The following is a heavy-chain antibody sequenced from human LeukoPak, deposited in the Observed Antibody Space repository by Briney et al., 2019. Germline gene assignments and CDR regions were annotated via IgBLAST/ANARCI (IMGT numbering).Heavy chain of an antibody. CDR2: INHSGST. J-gene: IGHJ4*02. V-gene: IGHV4-34*01. D-gene: IGHD4-11*01. Sequence: SETLSLTCAVYGGSFSGYYWSWIRLPPGKGLEWIGEINHSGSTNYNPSLKSRVTISVDTSKNQFSLKLSSVTAADTAVYYCAREWFTAVTSSYNDYWGQGTLVTVSS. CDR1: GGSFSGYY. CDR3: AREWFTAVTSSYNDY.